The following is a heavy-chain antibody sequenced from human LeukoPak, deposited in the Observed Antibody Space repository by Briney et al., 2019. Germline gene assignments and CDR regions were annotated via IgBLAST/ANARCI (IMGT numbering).Heavy chain of an antibody. D-gene: IGHD6-19*01. V-gene: IGHV4-38-2*02. J-gene: IGHJ4*02. CDR3: ARGQRYSSGWYDY. CDR1: GFSINIGYY. CDR2: IYHTGTT. Sequence: SETLSLTCIVSGFSINIGYYWGWIRQPPGKGLECIGTIYHTGTTYYNPSLKSRVTISVDTSKNQFSLKLSSVTAADTAVYYCARGQRYSSGWYDYWGQGTLVTVSS.